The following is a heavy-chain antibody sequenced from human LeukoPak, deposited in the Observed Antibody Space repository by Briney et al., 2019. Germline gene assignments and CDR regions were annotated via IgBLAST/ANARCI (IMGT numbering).Heavy chain of an antibody. J-gene: IGHJ4*02. CDR2: IYYSGST. Sequence: PSETLSLTCSVSGGSISSYYWSWIRQPPGKRLEWIGYIYYSGSTNYNPSLKSRVTMSVDTSKNQFSLKLSSVTAADTAVYYCARSPEGYNLDYWGQGTLVTVSS. CDR3: ARSPEGYNLDY. V-gene: IGHV4-59*01. D-gene: IGHD5-24*01. CDR1: GGSISSYY.